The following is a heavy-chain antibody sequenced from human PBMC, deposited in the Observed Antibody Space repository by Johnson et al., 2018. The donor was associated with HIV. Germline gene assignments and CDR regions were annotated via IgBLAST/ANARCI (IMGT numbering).Heavy chain of an antibody. CDR3: ARSYRGNSAFDI. D-gene: IGHD1-26*01. Sequence: QVQLVESGGGLVQPGRSLRLSCAASGFTFSSYAMHWVRQAPGKGLEWVAVISYDGSNKYYADSVKGRFTISRDNSKNTLYLQMNSLRAEDTAAYYCARSYRGNSAFDIWGQGTMVTVSS. CDR1: GFTFSSYA. CDR2: ISYDGSNK. V-gene: IGHV3-30-3*01. J-gene: IGHJ3*02.